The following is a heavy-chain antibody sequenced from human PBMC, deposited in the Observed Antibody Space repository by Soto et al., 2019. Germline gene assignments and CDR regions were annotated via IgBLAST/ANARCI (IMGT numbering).Heavy chain of an antibody. J-gene: IGHJ4*02. Sequence: SETLSLTCTVSVGSIRSHYWGWIRQPPGKGLEWIGYIYYSGSINYSPSLKSRVSISVDTSKNQVSLKVHSVTAADTAVYYCARLVDRNWYPFFFDYWGQGTQVTVSS. CDR1: VGSIRSHY. D-gene: IGHD1-1*01. V-gene: IGHV4-59*11. CDR3: ARLVDRNWYPFFFDY. CDR2: IYYSGSI.